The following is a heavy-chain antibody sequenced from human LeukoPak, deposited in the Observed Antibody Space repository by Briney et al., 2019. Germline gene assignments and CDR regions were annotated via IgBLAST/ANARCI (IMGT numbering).Heavy chain of an antibody. V-gene: IGHV1-18*01. CDR2: ISAYNGNT. CDR3: ASGIAAAGYYYGMDV. D-gene: IGHD6-13*01. J-gene: IGHJ6*02. CDR1: GYTFTSYG. Sequence: ASVKVSCKASGYTFTSYGISWVRQAPGQGLEWMGWISAYNGNTNYAQKLQGRVTMTTDTSTSTAYMELRSLRSDDTAVYYCASGIAAAGYYYGMDVWGQGTVVTVSS.